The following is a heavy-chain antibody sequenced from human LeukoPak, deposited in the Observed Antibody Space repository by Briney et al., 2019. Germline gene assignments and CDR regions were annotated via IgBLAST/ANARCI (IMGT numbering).Heavy chain of an antibody. Sequence: GGSLRLSCAASGFTVSSNYMSWVRQAPGKGLEWVSVIYAGGKTYYADSVKGRFTISRDKSKNTLYLQLNSLRAEDAAVYYCARVAFYYYYMDVWGRGTTVTVSS. D-gene: IGHD2-15*01. CDR3: ARVAFYYYYMDV. V-gene: IGHV3-66*02. J-gene: IGHJ6*03. CDR1: GFTVSSNY. CDR2: IYAGGKT.